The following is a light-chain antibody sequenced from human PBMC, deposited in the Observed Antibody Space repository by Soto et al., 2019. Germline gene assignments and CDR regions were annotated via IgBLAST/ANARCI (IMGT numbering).Light chain of an antibody. J-gene: IGKJ4*01. CDR1: QAITNN. Sequence: DIHLTQSPSSLSASVGDRVTITCRASQAITNNVAWYQQKPGNPPRLLIYEEATLHSGVPSRFSGHKVVTQFILTIDSLQPEDFATYYCQQVKSYPRTVGGETKVEIK. V-gene: IGKV1-9*01. CDR3: QQVKSYPRT. CDR2: EEA.